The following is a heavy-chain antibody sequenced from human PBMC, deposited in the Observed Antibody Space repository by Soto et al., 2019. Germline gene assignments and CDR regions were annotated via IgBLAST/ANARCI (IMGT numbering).Heavy chain of an antibody. J-gene: IGHJ5*02. CDR1: GYTFTSYG. D-gene: IGHD6-19*01. CDR2: ISAYNGNT. CDR3: ARDTKWLGPYNWFDP. Sequence: ASVKVSCKASGYTFTSYGISWVRQAHGQGLEWMGWISAYNGNTNYAQKLQGRVTMTTDTSTSTAYMELRSLRSDDTAVYYCARDTKWLGPYNWFDPWGQESLVTVSS. V-gene: IGHV1-18*01.